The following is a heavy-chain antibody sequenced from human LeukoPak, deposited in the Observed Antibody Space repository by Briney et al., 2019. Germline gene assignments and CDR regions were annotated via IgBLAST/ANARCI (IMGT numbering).Heavy chain of an antibody. CDR2: ISYDGSNK. Sequence: GGSLRLSCAASGFTFSSYAMHWVRQAPGRGLEWVAVISYDGSNKYYADSVKGRFTISRDNSKNTLYLQMNSLRVEDTAVYYCARGVGYCSGGSCYSSHWFDPWGQGTLVTVSS. V-gene: IGHV3-30*04. CDR3: ARGVGYCSGGSCYSSHWFDP. D-gene: IGHD2-15*01. J-gene: IGHJ5*02. CDR1: GFTFSSYA.